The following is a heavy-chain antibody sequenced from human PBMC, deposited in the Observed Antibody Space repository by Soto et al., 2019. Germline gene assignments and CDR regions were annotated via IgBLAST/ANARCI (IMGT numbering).Heavy chain of an antibody. V-gene: IGHV3-30*18. J-gene: IGHJ3*02. CDR1: GFTFSSYG. Sequence: GGSLRLSCAASGFTFSSYGVHWVRQAPGKGLEWVAVISYDGSNKYYADSVKGRFTISRDNSKNTLYLQMNSLRAEDTAVYYCAKVFYAMVRGSMGAFDIWGQGTMVTVSS. CDR3: AKVFYAMVRGSMGAFDI. D-gene: IGHD3-10*01. CDR2: ISYDGSNK.